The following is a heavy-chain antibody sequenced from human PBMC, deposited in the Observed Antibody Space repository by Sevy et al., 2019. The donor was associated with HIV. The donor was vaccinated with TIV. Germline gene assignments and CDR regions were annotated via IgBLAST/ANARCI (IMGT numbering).Heavy chain of an antibody. Sequence: GGALRLSCAVSGLNFNDDWMNWVRQAPRKGLEWLGRIKSVSDGGATEYSAAVKGRFIISRDDSKNTVSLQMDSLKTDYTAGYYSTTGQFVGITWGHGTQVTVSS. J-gene: IGHJ4*01. V-gene: IGHV3-15*01. D-gene: IGHD3-10*01. CDR2: IKSVSDGGAT. CDR1: GLNFNDDW. CDR3: TTGQFVGIT.